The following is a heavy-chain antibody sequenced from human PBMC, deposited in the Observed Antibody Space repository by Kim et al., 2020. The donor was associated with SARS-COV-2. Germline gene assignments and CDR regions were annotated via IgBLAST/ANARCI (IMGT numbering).Heavy chain of an antibody. D-gene: IGHD3-10*01. J-gene: IGHJ4*02. CDR2: ISWDGGST. CDR1: GFTFDDYA. V-gene: IGHV3-43D*03. CDR3: AKDKPVSRYYGSGSYSHELDY. Sequence: GGSLRLSCAASGFTFDDYAMHWVRQAPGKGLEWVSLISWDGGSTYYADSVKGRFTISRDNSKNSLYLQMNSLRAEDTALYYCAKDKPVSRYYGSGSYSHELDYWGQGTLVTVSS.